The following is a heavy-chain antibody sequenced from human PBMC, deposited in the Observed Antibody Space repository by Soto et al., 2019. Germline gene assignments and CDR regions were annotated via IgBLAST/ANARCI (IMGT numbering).Heavy chain of an antibody. Sequence: SGPTLVNPTQTLTLTCTFSGFSLNTSGMGGIWIRQPPGKALEWLALIYWDDDKYYSTSLKTRLTISKDTSKNQVVLTMTNMDAVDKATFSCARGYYDILTRDYGLDGWGQVTTVTV. V-gene: IGHV2-70*01. CDR1: GFSLNTSGMG. D-gene: IGHD3-9*01. CDR2: IYWDDDK. CDR3: ARGYYDILTRDYGLDG. J-gene: IGHJ6*02.